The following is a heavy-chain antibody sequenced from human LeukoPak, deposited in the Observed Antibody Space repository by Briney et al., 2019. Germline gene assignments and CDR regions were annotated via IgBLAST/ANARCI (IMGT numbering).Heavy chain of an antibody. CDR3: ARANIVVVPAAMSYWFDP. D-gene: IGHD2-2*01. J-gene: IGHJ5*02. CDR2: IYYRGRT. Sequence: SETLSLTCTVSVGSISISSYYWGSVRQPPGRGLGWIGIIYYRGRTYYNPSLKSRVTISVDTSKNQFSPKLSSVTAADTAVYYCARANIVVVPAAMSYWFDPWGQGTLVTVSS. V-gene: IGHV4-39*01. CDR1: VGSISISSYY.